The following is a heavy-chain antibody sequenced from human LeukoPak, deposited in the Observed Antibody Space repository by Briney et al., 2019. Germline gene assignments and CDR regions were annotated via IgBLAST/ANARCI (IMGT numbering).Heavy chain of an antibody. J-gene: IGHJ4*02. D-gene: IGHD5-18*01. V-gene: IGHV4-59*08. CDR3: ARGGYSYVFDY. CDR1: GGSISSYY. CDR2: IYYSGST. Sequence: SETLSLTCTVSGGSISSYYWSWIRQPPGNGLEWIGYIYYSGSTNYNPSLKSRVTISVDTSKNQFSLKLSSVTAADTAVYYCARGGYSYVFDYWGQGTLVTVSS.